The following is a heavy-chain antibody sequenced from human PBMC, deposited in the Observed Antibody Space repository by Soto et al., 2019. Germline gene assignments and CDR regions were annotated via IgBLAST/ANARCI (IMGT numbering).Heavy chain of an antibody. CDR2: ISVSGGST. D-gene: IGHD6-6*01. Sequence: EVQLLESGGGLVQPGGSLRLSCAASGFTFNSYAMTWVRQAPGKGLEWVSAISVSGGSTYYADSVKGRFTISRDNSRNTLYRQMNTLRAEDTAVYYCAKEYSSSVFSNDAFEIWGQGQWSPSLQ. CDR1: GFTFNSYA. V-gene: IGHV3-23*01. CDR3: AKEYSSSVFSNDAFEI. J-gene: IGHJ3*02.